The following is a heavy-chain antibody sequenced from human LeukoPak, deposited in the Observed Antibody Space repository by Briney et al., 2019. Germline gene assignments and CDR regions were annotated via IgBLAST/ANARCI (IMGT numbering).Heavy chain of an antibody. D-gene: IGHD3-10*01. CDR1: GGTFSSYA. CDR3: ARRRSNGSGSYARDYYYYGMDV. Sequence: GSSVKVSCKASGGTFSSYAISWVRQAPGQGLEWMGGIIPIFGTANYAQKFQGRVTITADESTSTACMELSSLRSEDTAVYYCARRRSNGSGSYARDYYYYGMDVWGQGTTVTVSS. V-gene: IGHV1-69*01. CDR2: IIPIFGTA. J-gene: IGHJ6*02.